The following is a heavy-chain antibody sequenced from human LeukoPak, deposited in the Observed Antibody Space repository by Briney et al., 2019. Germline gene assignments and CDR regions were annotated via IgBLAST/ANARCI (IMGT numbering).Heavy chain of an antibody. V-gene: IGHV1-18*01. J-gene: IGHJ4*02. CDR3: ARDPGSGSWYGIDY. CDR1: GYTFTSYG. D-gene: IGHD6-13*01. Sequence: ASVKVSCKASGYTFTSYGISWVRQAPGQGLEWMGWISAYNGNTNYAQKLQGRVTMTTDKPTNTAYMELRSLRSDDTAVYFCARDPGSGSWYGIDYWGQGTLVTVSS. CDR2: ISAYNGNT.